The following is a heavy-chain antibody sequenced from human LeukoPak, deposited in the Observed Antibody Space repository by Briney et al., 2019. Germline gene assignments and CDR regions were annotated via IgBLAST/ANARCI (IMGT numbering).Heavy chain of an antibody. CDR1: GYTLTELS. Sequence: ASVKVSCKVSGYTLTELSMHWVRQAPGKGLEWMGGLDPEDGETIYAQKFQGRVTMTEDTSTDTAYMELSSLRSEDTAVYYCATGGYDILTGYYGDARRGYYFDYWGQGTLVTVSS. CDR3: ATGGYDILTGYYGDARRGYYFDY. CDR2: LDPEDGET. J-gene: IGHJ4*02. V-gene: IGHV1-24*01. D-gene: IGHD3-9*01.